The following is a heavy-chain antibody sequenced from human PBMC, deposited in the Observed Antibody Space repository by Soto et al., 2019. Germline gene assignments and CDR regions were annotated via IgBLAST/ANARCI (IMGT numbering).Heavy chain of an antibody. J-gene: IGHJ4*02. CDR2: MSYSGIT. D-gene: IGHD1-7*01. CDR1: GVSISTSSYY. Sequence: QVQLQESGPGLEKPSQTLSLTCTVSGVSISTSSYYWSWIRQPPGKGLEWIGFMSYSGITSYNASLKSRVTMSLDTSTGQFSRSLSFVTAAATAVYFCATMGTPAAGLYYFDNWGQGTLVTVSS. CDR3: ATMGTPAAGLYYFDN. V-gene: IGHV4-30-4*01.